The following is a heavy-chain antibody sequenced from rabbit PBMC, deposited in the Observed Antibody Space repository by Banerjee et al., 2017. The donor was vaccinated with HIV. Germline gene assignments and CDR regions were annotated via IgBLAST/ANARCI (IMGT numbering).Heavy chain of an antibody. J-gene: IGHJ3*01. V-gene: IGHV1S40*01. CDR1: GFDLSSYW. Sequence: QSLEESGGGLVKPEGSLTLTCTASGFDLSSYWMCWVRQAPGKGLEWIGYVYTGSGVTWYADWVNGRFTISKASSTTVTLRLNSLTAADTATYFCARGHAGSSWGLDLWGPGTLVTVS. CDR3: ARGHAGSSWGLDL. D-gene: IGHD4-2*01. CDR2: VYTGSGVT.